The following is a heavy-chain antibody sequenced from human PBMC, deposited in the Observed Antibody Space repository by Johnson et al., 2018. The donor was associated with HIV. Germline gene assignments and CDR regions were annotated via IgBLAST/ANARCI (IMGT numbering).Heavy chain of an antibody. Sequence: VLLVESGGGLVQPGGSLRLSCAASGFTFSSYWRSWVRQAPGKGLEWVANINQDGSEKYDVDSVKGRFTISRDNSKNTLYLQMNSLRAEDTAVYYCARIGAWQLHRSFDIWGQGSMVTVSS. CDR1: GFTFSSYW. V-gene: IGHV3-7*01. D-gene: IGHD2-15*01. CDR3: ARIGAWQLHRSFDI. J-gene: IGHJ3*02. CDR2: INQDGSEK.